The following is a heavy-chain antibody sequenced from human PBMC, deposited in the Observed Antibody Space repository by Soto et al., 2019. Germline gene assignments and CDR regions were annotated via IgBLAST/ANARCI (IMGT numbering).Heavy chain of an antibody. Sequence: EVQLVESGGGLVQPGGSLKLSCAASGFTFSGSAMHWVRQASGKGLEWVGRIRSKANSYATAYAASVKGRFTISRDDSKNTAYLQMNSLKTEDTAVYYCTRLIVGATTVDYWGQGTLVTVSS. CDR2: IRSKANSYAT. J-gene: IGHJ4*02. V-gene: IGHV3-73*02. CDR3: TRLIVGATTVDY. CDR1: GFTFSGSA. D-gene: IGHD1-26*01.